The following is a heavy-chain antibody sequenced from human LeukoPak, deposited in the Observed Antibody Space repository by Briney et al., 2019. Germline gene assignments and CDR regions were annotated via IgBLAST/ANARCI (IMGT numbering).Heavy chain of an antibody. V-gene: IGHV3-11*03. D-gene: IGHD6-13*01. CDR2: ISSTSSYT. Sequence: GGSLRLSCVVSGIPFSDYYMNWIRQAPGKGLEWISYISSTSSYTDYADSVKGRFTISRDKAQNALFLQMNSLRDEDTAVYYCAAGTAADYWGQGTRVAVSS. CDR3: AAGTAADY. J-gene: IGHJ4*02. CDR1: GIPFSDYY.